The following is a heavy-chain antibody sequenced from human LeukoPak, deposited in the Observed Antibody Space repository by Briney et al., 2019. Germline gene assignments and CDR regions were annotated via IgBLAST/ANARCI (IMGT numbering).Heavy chain of an antibody. V-gene: IGHV3-30-3*01. Sequence: GRSLRLSCAASGFSFSDYVIHWVRQAPGKGLVWVAVISKDGGTKYYADSVKGRLTISRDNSKNMLYLQMNSLRPEDTAVYNCARGGDLKYCSGGSCYSVDYWGQGTLVTVSS. D-gene: IGHD2-15*01. CDR2: ISKDGGTK. CDR1: GFSFSDYV. J-gene: IGHJ4*02. CDR3: ARGGDLKYCSGGSCYSVDY.